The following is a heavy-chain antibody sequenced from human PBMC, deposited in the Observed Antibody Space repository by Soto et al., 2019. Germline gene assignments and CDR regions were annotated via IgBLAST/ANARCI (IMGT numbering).Heavy chain of an antibody. CDR2: IIPMYGPA. J-gene: IGHJ5*02. D-gene: IGHD3-10*01. Sequence: QVPLVQSGAEVKKPGSSVTVSCKASGGTFSSYAIHWVRQAPGQGLEWMGGIIPMYGPAKYAQRFQGRVTIAADASTATGYMELTCLTSQDTAVYYCARVTSMVRGVIDNWFDPWGHGTLVTVSS. CDR1: GGTFSSYA. V-gene: IGHV1-69*01. CDR3: ARVTSMVRGVIDNWFDP.